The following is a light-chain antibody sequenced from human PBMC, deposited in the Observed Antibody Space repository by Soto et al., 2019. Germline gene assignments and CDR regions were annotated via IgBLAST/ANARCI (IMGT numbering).Light chain of an antibody. CDR1: QSVSSSY. J-gene: IGKJ4*01. V-gene: IGKV3-20*01. CDR2: GAS. Sequence: EIVLTQSPAMLSSSTVARTHLYCXXSQSVSSSYLAWYQQKPGQAPRLLISGASSRATGIPDRFSGSGSGTDFTLTISRLEPEDFAVYYCHRYGSSPLTFGGGTKVDIK. CDR3: HRYGSSPLT.